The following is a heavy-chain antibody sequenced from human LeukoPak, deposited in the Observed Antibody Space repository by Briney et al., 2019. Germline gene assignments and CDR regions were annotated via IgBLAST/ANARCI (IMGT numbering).Heavy chain of an antibody. CDR1: GFTFSCCA. V-gene: IGHV3-30*04. CDR3: ARELNGWFDP. CDR2: MSYDGSNK. J-gene: IGHJ5*02. Sequence: GGSLRLSCAASGFTFSCCAMHWVRQAPGKGLEWVAVMSYDGSNKFYADSVKGRLSISRDNSKNTMDLQMNSLRGEDTAVYYCARELNGWFDPWGQRTLVTVSS.